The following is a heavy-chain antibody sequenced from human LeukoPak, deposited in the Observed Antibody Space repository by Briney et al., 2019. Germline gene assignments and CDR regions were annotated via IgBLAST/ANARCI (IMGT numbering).Heavy chain of an antibody. CDR2: IKSDGTST. CDR1: GFSVRSYG. V-gene: IGHV3-74*01. J-gene: IGHJ6*03. CDR3: ARENWGYYMDV. Sequence: TGGSLRLSCAASGFSVRSYGMHWVSQAPGKGLVWVSRIKSDGTSTTYAGSVKGRFTISRDNAKDTLYLQMNSLRDEDTDVYYCARENWGYYMDVWGKGTTVTVSS. D-gene: IGHD7-27*01.